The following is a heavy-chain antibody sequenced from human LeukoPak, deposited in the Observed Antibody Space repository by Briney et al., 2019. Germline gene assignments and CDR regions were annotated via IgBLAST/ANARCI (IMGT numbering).Heavy chain of an antibody. V-gene: IGHV4-59*01. D-gene: IGHD4-17*01. CDR2: IYYSGTT. Sequence: PSETLSLTCTVSGASISNYYWAWIRQPPGKGLGWIGYIYYSGTTNYNPSLESRVTISLDTSRNQFSLKLSSVTAADTAVYYCARVPNLADYGLDYWGQGTLVTVSS. J-gene: IGHJ4*02. CDR1: GASISNYY. CDR3: ARVPNLADYGLDY.